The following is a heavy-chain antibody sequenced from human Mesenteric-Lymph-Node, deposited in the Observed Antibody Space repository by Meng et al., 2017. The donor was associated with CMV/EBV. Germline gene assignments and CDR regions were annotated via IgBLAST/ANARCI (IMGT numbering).Heavy chain of an antibody. D-gene: IGHD4-11*01. V-gene: IGHV3-23*03. CDR3: AKDVASNYVSDLDY. J-gene: IGHJ4*02. CDR1: GFTSSSYA. CDR2: IYSGGSST. Sequence: GGSLRLSCAASGFTSSSYAMSWVRQAPGQGLEWVSVIYSGGSSTYYADSVKGRFTISRDNSKNTLYLQMNSLRAEDTAVYYCAKDVASNYVSDLDYWGQGTLVTVSS.